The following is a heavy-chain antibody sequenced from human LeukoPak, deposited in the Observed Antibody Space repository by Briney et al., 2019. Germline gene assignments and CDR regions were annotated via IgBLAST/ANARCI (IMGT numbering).Heavy chain of an antibody. CDR2: IACVDDK. V-gene: IGHV2-70*17. J-gene: IGHJ5*02. CDR3: ARTNRCMGGKCELQHWFDA. CDR1: GFSLSTGGAC. D-gene: IGHD2-8*01. Sequence: SAPSLANPTQTLTLTCTFSGFSLSTGGACVSLIRQPPVQYREWPSCIACVDDKFYSTSLKTRLTISKDTSKNQVVLTLTNMDPVDTATYYCARTNRCMGGKCELQHWFDAWGQGALVTVSS.